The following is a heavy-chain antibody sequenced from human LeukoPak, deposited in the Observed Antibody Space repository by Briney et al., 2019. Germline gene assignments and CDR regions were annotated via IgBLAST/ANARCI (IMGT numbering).Heavy chain of an antibody. V-gene: IGHV4-39*01. Sequence: SETLSLTCTVSGGSIISSSYYWGWIRQPPGKRQQSLGSIYYSGSTYYNPSLKSRVTISVDTSKNQFSLKLSSVTAADTAVYYCAILDSSGYPRDAFDIWGQGTMVTVSS. J-gene: IGHJ3*02. CDR3: AILDSSGYPRDAFDI. D-gene: IGHD3-22*01. CDR2: IYYSGST. CDR1: GGSIISSSYY.